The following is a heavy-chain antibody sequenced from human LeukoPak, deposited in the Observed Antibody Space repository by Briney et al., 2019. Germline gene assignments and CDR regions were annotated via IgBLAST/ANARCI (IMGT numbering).Heavy chain of an antibody. D-gene: IGHD3-16*01. J-gene: IGHJ4*02. Sequence: GGSLRLSCAASGFTFSTYAMSWVRQAPGKGLAWVSAIDGSGVTTFYADSVKGRFTISRDNSKNTLFLQMNSLRAEDTAVYYCAKDSLADIDYWGQGTLVTVSS. V-gene: IGHV3-23*01. CDR2: IDGSGVTT. CDR3: AKDSLADIDY. CDR1: GFTFSTYA.